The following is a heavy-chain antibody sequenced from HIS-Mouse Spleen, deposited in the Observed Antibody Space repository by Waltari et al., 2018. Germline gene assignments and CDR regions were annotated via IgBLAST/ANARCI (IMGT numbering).Heavy chain of an antibody. CDR3: AREIPYSSSWYDWYFDL. V-gene: IGHV4-39*07. J-gene: IGHJ2*01. CDR2: IYYSGGT. CDR1: RCSISSSIYY. D-gene: IGHD6-13*01. Sequence: QLQLQESGPGLVKPSETLSLTCTVSRCSISSSIYYVGWIRQPPGKGLEWIGSIYYSGGTYYNPSLKSRVTISVDTSKNQFSLKLSSVTAADTAVYYCAREIPYSSSWYDWYFDLWGRGTLVTVSS.